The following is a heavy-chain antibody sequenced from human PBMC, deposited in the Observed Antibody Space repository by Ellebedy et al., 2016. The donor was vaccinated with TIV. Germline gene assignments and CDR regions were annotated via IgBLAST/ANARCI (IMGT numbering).Heavy chain of an antibody. CDR1: GFTSSSYW. Sequence: GESLKISCAASGFTSSSYWMASVRQAPGKGLEWVANIKHDGSEKYHLDSVRGRSTISRDNAKNSLYLQMNSLRTDDTAVYYCARDNWNSFDYWGQGTLVTVSS. V-gene: IGHV3-7*03. CDR3: ARDNWNSFDY. D-gene: IGHD1-7*01. CDR2: IKHDGSEK. J-gene: IGHJ4*02.